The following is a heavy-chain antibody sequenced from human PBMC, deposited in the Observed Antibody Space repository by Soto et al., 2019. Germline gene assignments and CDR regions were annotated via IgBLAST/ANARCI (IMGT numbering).Heavy chain of an antibody. CDR1: GFIFSNAW. J-gene: IGHJ6*02. D-gene: IGHD2-15*01. Sequence: EVQLVESGGGLVKPGGSLRLSCAASGFIFSNAWMNWVRQAPGKGLEWVGRIKRKIDGEATDYAGPVKGRFTVFRDDSKSALYLQMNSLKGDDTAVYYCTTGSVEGVWGQGTTVTVS. V-gene: IGHV3-15*07. CDR3: TTGSVEGV. CDR2: IKRKIDGEAT.